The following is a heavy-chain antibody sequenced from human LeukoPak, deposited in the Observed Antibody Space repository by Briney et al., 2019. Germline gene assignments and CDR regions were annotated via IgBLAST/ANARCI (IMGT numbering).Heavy chain of an antibody. Sequence: PGGSLRLSCAASGFIFSSHEMNWVRQTPGKGLEWVSYISSRDSSTYYADSVKGRFTISRDNAKNSLYLQMNSLRAEDTAVYYCARDPEVDTAMVLFDYWGQGTLVTVSS. CDR3: ARDPEVDTAMVLFDY. V-gene: IGHV3-48*03. CDR2: ISSRDSST. J-gene: IGHJ4*02. CDR1: GFIFSSHE. D-gene: IGHD5-18*01.